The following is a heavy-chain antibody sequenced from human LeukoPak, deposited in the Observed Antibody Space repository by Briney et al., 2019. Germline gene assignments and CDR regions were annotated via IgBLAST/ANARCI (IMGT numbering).Heavy chain of an antibody. CDR1: GYTFTSYG. CDR2: ISAYNGNT. Sequence: GASVKVSCKASGYTFTSYGISWVRQAPGRGLEWMGWISAYNGNTNYAQKLQGRVTMTTGTSTSTAYMELRSLRSDDTAVYYCARFSSGYQQLDYWGQGTLVTVSS. D-gene: IGHD3-22*01. V-gene: IGHV1-18*01. CDR3: ARFSSGYQQLDY. J-gene: IGHJ4*02.